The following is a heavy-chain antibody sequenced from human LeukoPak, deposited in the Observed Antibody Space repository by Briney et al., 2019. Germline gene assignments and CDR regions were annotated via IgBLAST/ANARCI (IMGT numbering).Heavy chain of an antibody. Sequence: PSETLSLTCTVSGGSISSSSYYWGWIRQPPGTGLEWIGSIHYSGSTYYNPSLKSRVTISVDTSKNQFSLKLSSVTAADTAVYYCARTMIVPRSYFDYWGQGTLVTVSS. D-gene: IGHD3-22*01. CDR2: IHYSGST. J-gene: IGHJ4*02. CDR1: GGSISSSSYY. V-gene: IGHV4-39*01. CDR3: ARTMIVPRSYFDY.